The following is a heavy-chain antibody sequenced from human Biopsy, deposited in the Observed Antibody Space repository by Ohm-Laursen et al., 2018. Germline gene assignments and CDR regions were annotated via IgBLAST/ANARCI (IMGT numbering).Heavy chain of an antibody. Sequence: SSVKVSRNASGVTFDTYAFGWVRQAPGQGLEWMGGRIPYFNTIYYARNFQDRAVITADRSARTTDMQLSGLRPDDTAVYYCVGGQRGPPIGVTVPGDAFDLWGPGTMVTVSP. CDR2: RIPYFNTI. CDR3: VGGQRGPPIGVTVPGDAFDL. J-gene: IGHJ3*01. D-gene: IGHD2/OR15-2a*01. V-gene: IGHV1-69*01. CDR1: GVTFDTYA.